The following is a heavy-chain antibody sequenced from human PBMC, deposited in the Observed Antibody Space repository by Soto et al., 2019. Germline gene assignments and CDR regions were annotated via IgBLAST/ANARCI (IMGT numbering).Heavy chain of an antibody. V-gene: IGHV3-23*01. J-gene: IGHJ3*01. D-gene: IGHD3-9*01. CDR3: AKDRDDIGTVADFVF. CDR1: GFTFSNYA. CDR2: ISGSGGTT. Sequence: EVQLLESGGGLVQPGGSLRLSCAASGFTFSNYAMTWVRQAPGKGLEWVSSISGSGGTTYNADSVKGRFTISRYNSKDTLYLQMNSLRDEDPVVYYGAKDRDDIGTVADFVFLVQGTMVSVSS.